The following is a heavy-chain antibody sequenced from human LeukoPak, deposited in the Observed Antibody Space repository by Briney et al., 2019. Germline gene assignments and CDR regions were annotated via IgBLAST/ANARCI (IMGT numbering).Heavy chain of an antibody. CDR2: IYYSGDT. CDR1: GGSVSSYN. V-gene: IGHV4-59*02. J-gene: IGHJ4*02. D-gene: IGHD6-13*01. CDR3: AKSHGIASAGNVDS. Sequence: SDTLSLTCTVSGGSVSSYNWNWIRQPPGKGLEWIGYIYYSGDTDYNPSLKSRVTISLDTSKNQFSLKLNSVTAADTAVYYCAKSHGIASAGNVDSWGQGILVTVSS.